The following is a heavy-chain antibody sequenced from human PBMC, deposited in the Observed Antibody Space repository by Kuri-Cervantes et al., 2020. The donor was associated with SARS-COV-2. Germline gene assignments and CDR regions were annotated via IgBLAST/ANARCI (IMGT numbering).Heavy chain of an antibody. J-gene: IGHJ4*02. CDR3: ARWGVYYLDY. CDR1: GLTFSSYW. CDR2: IKQDGSEK. V-gene: IGHV3-7*01. Sequence: AGSLSLSCAASGLTFSSYWMSWVRQAPGKGLEWVANIKQDGSEKYYVDSVKGRFTISRDNAKNSLYLQMNSLRAEDTAVYYCARWGVYYLDYWGQGTLVTVSS. D-gene: IGHD3-16*01.